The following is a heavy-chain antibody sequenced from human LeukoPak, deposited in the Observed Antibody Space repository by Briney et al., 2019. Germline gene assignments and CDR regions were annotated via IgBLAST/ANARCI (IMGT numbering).Heavy chain of an antibody. J-gene: IGHJ4*02. CDR1: GFTFSGYA. D-gene: IGHD2-15*01. CDR3: AEGRGYCSGGSCYSGFDY. Sequence: GGSLRLSCAASGFTFSGYAMSWVRQAPGKGLEWVSTITGSGGTTYYADSVKGRFTISRDNSKNTLYLQMNSLRAEDTAVYYCAEGRGYCSGGSCYSGFDYWGQGTLVTVSS. V-gene: IGHV3-23*01. CDR2: ITGSGGTT.